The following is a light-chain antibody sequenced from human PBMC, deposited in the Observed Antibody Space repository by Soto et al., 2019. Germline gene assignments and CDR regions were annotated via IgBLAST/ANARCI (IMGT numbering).Light chain of an antibody. J-gene: IGLJ1*01. Sequence: QSALTQPPSASGTPGQRVTISCSGSSSNIGSNTVNWYQQLPGTAPKLLIYTNNQRPSGVPDRFSGSKSGTSASLAISWLQSEDEADYYCAAWDDSLNGYVFGTGTKATVL. CDR1: SSNIGSNT. CDR2: TNN. CDR3: AAWDDSLNGYV. V-gene: IGLV1-44*01.